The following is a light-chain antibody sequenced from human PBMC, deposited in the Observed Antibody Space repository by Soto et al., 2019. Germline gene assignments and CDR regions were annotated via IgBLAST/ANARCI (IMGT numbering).Light chain of an antibody. V-gene: IGKV3-11*01. J-gene: IGKJ1*01. Sequence: EIVLTQSPATLSLSPGERATLSCRASQSVSSYLAWYQQKPGQAPRLLIYDASNRATGIPARFSGSGSGTAFTLTISSLEPEDVAFYYCQQRSNWPRTFGQGTKVEIK. CDR3: QQRSNWPRT. CDR1: QSVSSY. CDR2: DAS.